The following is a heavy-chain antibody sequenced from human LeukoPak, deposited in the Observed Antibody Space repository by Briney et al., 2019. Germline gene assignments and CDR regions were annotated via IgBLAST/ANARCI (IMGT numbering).Heavy chain of an antibody. CDR3: ATDSI. Sequence: QSGGSLRLSCAASGFTVSYYVMTWVRQAPGKGLEWVSGVSTSGGATYYADSVKGHFTISRDNSKNTLSLQMNSLRAEDTAVYYCATDSIWGQGTMVTVSS. CDR2: VSTSGGAT. V-gene: IGHV3-23*01. J-gene: IGHJ3*02. CDR1: GFTVSYYV.